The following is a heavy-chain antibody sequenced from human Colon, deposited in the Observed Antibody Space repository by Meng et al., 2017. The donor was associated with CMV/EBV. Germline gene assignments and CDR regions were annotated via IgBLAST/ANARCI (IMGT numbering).Heavy chain of an antibody. D-gene: IGHD5-24*01. CDR1: GFTLSPYW. Sequence: GGSLKISCAASGFTLSPYWMKWVRQAPGKGLEWVASINKDGSGKYYVASVRGRFTISRDNAKNSLYLQLDTLRAEDTALYYCARDDGDYWGQGMLVTVSS. CDR3: ARDDGDY. CDR2: INKDGSGK. V-gene: IGHV3-7*01. J-gene: IGHJ4*02.